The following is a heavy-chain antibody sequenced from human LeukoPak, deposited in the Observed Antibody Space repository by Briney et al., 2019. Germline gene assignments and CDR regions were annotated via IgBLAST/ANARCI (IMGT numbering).Heavy chain of an antibody. CDR3: ARVGSSSDGVDY. J-gene: IGHJ4*02. Sequence: SETLSLTCTVSGYSISSGYYWGWIRQPPGKGLEWIGSIYHSGSTYYNPSLKSRVTISVDTSKNQISLKLSSVTAADTAVYYCARVGSSSDGVDYWGQGTLVTVSS. V-gene: IGHV4-38-2*02. CDR2: IYHSGST. CDR1: GYSISSGYY. D-gene: IGHD6-6*01.